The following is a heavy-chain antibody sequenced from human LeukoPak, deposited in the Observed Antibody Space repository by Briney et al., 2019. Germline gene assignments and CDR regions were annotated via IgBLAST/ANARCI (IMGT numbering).Heavy chain of an antibody. CDR2: ISSSSYI. Sequence: GGSLRLSCAASGFTFSSYSMNWVRQAPGKGLEWVSSISSSSYIYYADSVKGRFTISRDNAKNSLYLQMNSLRAEDTAVYYCARDEGYDSSGYDYWGQGTLVTVSS. CDR3: ARDEGYDSSGYDY. V-gene: IGHV3-21*01. D-gene: IGHD3-22*01. J-gene: IGHJ4*02. CDR1: GFTFSSYS.